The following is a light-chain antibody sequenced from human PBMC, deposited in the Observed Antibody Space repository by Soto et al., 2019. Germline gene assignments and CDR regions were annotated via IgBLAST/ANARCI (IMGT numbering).Light chain of an antibody. CDR3: SSYAGSNEGV. Sequence: QSSLTHPPSSSGSPGQSVTISCTGTSSDVGGYNYVSWYQQHPGKAPKLMIYEVSKRPSGVPDRFSGSKSGNTASLTVSGLQAEDEADYYCSSYAGSNEGVFGTGTKVTVL. CDR2: EVS. CDR1: SSDVGGYNY. V-gene: IGLV2-8*01. J-gene: IGLJ1*01.